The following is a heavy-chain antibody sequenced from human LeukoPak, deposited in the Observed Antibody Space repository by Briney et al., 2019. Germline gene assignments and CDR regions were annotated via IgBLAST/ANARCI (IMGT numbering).Heavy chain of an antibody. J-gene: IGHJ4*02. CDR3: ARNDVDTAFFDY. V-gene: IGHV4-39*01. Sequence: PSETLSLTCTVSGGSISSSSYYWGWIRQPPGKGLEWIGSIYYSGSTYYNPSLKSRVTISVDTSKNQFSLKLSSVTAADTAVYYCARNDVDTAFFDYWGRGTLVTVSS. CDR1: GGSISSSSYY. D-gene: IGHD5-18*01. CDR2: IYYSGST.